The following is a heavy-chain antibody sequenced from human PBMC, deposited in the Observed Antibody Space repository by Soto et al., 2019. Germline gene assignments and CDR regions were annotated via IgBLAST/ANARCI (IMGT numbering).Heavy chain of an antibody. CDR3: ARDGVPIAGRSGFCEN. Sequence: ASVKVSCKASGYMFDNYYIHWVRQTPGQGLQWIGVINPSRGLTTYAQKFQGRVSMTRDTSTTTVFMELTSLTSEDTAIYYCARDGVPIAGRSGFCENWGPGTLVSVS. CDR2: INPSRGLT. J-gene: IGHJ4*02. D-gene: IGHD6-19*01. CDR1: GYMFDNYY. V-gene: IGHV1-46*02.